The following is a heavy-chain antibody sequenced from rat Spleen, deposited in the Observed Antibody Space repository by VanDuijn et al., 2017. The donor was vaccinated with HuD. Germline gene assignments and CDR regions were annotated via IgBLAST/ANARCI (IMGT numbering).Heavy chain of an antibody. CDR3: ARRHYGYTDYFDY. CDR1: GFALSDHF. V-gene: IGHV5-29*01. Sequence: EVQLVESDGGLVQPGKSLTLSCAASGFALSDHFMAWVRQAPTKGLEWVATINYDGGTPYYRDSVKGRFTISTDNAKSTLSLQMDSLRSEDTATYYCARRHYGYTDYFDYWGQGVMVTVSS. CDR2: INYDGGTP. J-gene: IGHJ2*01. D-gene: IGHD1-9*01.